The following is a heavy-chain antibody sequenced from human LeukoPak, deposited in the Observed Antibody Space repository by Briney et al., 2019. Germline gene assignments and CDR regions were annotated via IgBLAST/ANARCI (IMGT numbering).Heavy chain of an antibody. J-gene: IGHJ4*02. CDR1: GYTFTSYD. D-gene: IGHD1-26*01. Sequence: ASVRVSCKASGYTFTSYDINWVRQATGQGLEWMGWMNPNSGNTGYAQKFQGRVTITRNTSISTAYMELSSLRSEDTAVYYCARGLSKGELPSNYWGQGTLVTVSS. CDR3: ARGLSKGELPSNY. V-gene: IGHV1-8*03. CDR2: MNPNSGNT.